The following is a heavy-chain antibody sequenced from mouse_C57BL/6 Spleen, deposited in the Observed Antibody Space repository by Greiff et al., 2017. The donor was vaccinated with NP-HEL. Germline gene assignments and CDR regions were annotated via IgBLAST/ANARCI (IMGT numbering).Heavy chain of an antibody. J-gene: IGHJ2*01. D-gene: IGHD2-12*01. CDR3: ARAHDGDYVDY. CDR2: FPPKHDDN. V-gene: IGHV1-47*01. CDR1: GYTFTTYP. Sequence: VQLQQSGAELVKPGASVKMSCKASGYTFTTYPIEWLKQNHGKSLEWIGNFPPKHDDNKYNEKFKGKATFTVEKSSSTVYLEISRVTFDDVAGYYCARAHDGDYVDYWGQGTTLTVAS.